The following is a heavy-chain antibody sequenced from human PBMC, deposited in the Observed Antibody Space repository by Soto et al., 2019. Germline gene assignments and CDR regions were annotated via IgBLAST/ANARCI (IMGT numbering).Heavy chain of an antibody. Sequence: QVQLVQSGAEVKKPGSSVNVSCKASGGTFSSYAISWVRQAPGQGLEWMGGIIPIFGTANYAQKFQGRVTLTADESTRPDCMELSSVISEDKGVYYCARAAPSGWYRAWGQGTLVTGSS. J-gene: IGHJ5*02. D-gene: IGHD6-19*01. CDR1: GGTFSSYA. V-gene: IGHV1-69*01. CDR2: IIPIFGTA. CDR3: ARAAPSGWYRA.